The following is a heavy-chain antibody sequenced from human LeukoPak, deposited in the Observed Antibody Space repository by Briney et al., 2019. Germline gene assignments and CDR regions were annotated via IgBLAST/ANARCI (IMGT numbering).Heavy chain of an antibody. J-gene: IGHJ3*02. CDR2: IYTSGST. V-gene: IGHV4-4*07. Sequence: KSSETLSLTCTVSGGSISSYYWSWIRQPAGKGLEWIGRIYTSGSTNYNPSLKSRVTISVDKSKNQFSLKLSSVTAADTAVYYCARDQVFGVVRHDAFDIWGQGTMVTVSS. CDR1: GGSISSYY. CDR3: ARDQVFGVVRHDAFDI. D-gene: IGHD3-3*01.